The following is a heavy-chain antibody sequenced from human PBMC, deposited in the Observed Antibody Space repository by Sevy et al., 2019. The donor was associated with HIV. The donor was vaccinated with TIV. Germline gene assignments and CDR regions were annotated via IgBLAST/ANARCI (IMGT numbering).Heavy chain of an antibody. CDR2: IITKNHGGTP. J-gene: IGHJ5*02. D-gene: IGHD3-10*01. Sequence: GSLRLSCTGSGFNIADYYMTWVRQAPGKGLDWVGFIITKNHGGTPEYGASVKGRFTISRDDSKNTIYLQMHSLKTGDTGIYYCARHAREAWRGSGVYYNVTDGFDPWGQGTLVTVSS. CDR3: ARHAREAWRGSGVYYNVTDGFDP. V-gene: IGHV3-49*04. CDR1: GFNIADYY.